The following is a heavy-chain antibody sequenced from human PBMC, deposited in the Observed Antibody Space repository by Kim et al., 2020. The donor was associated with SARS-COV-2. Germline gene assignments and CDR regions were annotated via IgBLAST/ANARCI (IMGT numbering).Heavy chain of an antibody. CDR1: GGSVSSGNYY. J-gene: IGHJ6*03. CDR3: ARRSSSFVYYYMDV. V-gene: IGHV4-61*01. CDR2: IYDSGTT. Sequence: SETLSLTCTVSGGSVSSGNYYWTWIRQSPGKGLEWIGYIYDSGTTNYNPSLKSRVTMSVDTSKNQFSLNLISVTAADSAVYYCARRSSSFVYYYMDVWGRGTTVSV. D-gene: IGHD6-6*01.